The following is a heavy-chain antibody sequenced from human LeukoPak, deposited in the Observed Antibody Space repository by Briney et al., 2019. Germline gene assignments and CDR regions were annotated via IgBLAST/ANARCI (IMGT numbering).Heavy chain of an antibody. CDR2: ISSSSSYI. D-gene: IGHD6-19*01. V-gene: IGHV3-21*01. CDR3: ARDPGSGKNY. J-gene: IGHJ4*02. Sequence: GGSLRLSCAASGFTFSSYSMNWVRQTPGKGLEWVSSISSSSSYIYYADSVKGRFTISRDNAKNSLYLQMNSLRAEDTAVYYCARDPGSGKNYWGQGTLVTVSS. CDR1: GFTFSSYS.